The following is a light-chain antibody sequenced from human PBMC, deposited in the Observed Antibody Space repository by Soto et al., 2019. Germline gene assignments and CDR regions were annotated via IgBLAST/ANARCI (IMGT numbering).Light chain of an antibody. Sequence: QSVLTQPPSASGTPGQRVTISCSGGSSNIGDNPVFWYQQLPGTAPKLLIYNNNERPSGVPDRFSGSKSGTSASLAISGLQSDDGADYYCASWDDSLTGLVFGGGTKLTVL. CDR1: SSNIGDNP. CDR2: NNN. CDR3: ASWDDSLTGLV. J-gene: IGLJ3*02. V-gene: IGLV1-44*01.